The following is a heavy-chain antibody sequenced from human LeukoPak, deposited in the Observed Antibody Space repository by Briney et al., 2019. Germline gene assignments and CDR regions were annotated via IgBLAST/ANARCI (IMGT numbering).Heavy chain of an antibody. Sequence: PSETLSLTCTVSGGSVSSGSYYWSWFRQPPGKGLEWIGHIYNSASTNNYNPSLKSRVTISVDTSKNQFSLELTSVTAADTAVYYCARIRRGYSYGYWYYGMDVWGQGTTVTVSS. CDR3: ARIRRGYSYGYWYYGMDV. D-gene: IGHD5-18*01. J-gene: IGHJ6*02. CDR1: GGSVSSGSYY. CDR2: IYNSASTN. V-gene: IGHV4-61*01.